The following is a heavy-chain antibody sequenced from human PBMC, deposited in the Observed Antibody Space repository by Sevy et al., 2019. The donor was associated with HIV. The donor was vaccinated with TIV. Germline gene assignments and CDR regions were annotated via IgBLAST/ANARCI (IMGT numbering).Heavy chain of an antibody. CDR3: TRGLHGDYAAFDY. J-gene: IGHJ4*02. CDR2: IRSKAYGGTT. D-gene: IGHD4-17*01. Sequence: SLRLSCTASGFTFGDYAMSWFRQAPGKGLEWVGFIRSKAYGGTTEYAASVKGRFTISRDDSKSIAYLQMNSLKTEGPAVHCFTRGLHGDYAAFDYWGQGTLVTVSS. V-gene: IGHV3-49*03. CDR1: GFTFGDYA.